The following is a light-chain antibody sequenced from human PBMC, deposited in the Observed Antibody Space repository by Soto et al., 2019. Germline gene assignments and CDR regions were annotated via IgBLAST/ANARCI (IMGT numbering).Light chain of an antibody. CDR1: QSVSSY. Sequence: EIVLTQSPATLSLSPGERATLSCRASQSVSSYLAWYQQKPGQAPRLLIYDASNRATGIPARFSGSGSGTDFTLTIRSLEPEDFAVYYWQQRSNWPRTFGQGTKLEIK. CDR3: QQRSNWPRT. CDR2: DAS. J-gene: IGKJ2*01. V-gene: IGKV3-11*01.